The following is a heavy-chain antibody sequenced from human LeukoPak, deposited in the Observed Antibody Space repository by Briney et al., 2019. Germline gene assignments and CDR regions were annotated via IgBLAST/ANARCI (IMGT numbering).Heavy chain of an antibody. J-gene: IGHJ4*02. CDR3: AKGPQVDYGDFYFDY. D-gene: IGHD4-17*01. CDR1: GFTFSDYY. Sequence: GGSLRLSCAASGFTFSDYYMSWIRQAPGKGLEWVAYISSSGSPIFYIDSVKGRFAISRDNAKNSLYLQMNSLRAEDTALYYCAKGPQVDYGDFYFDYWGQGTLVTVSS. CDR2: ISSSGSPI. V-gene: IGHV3-11*01.